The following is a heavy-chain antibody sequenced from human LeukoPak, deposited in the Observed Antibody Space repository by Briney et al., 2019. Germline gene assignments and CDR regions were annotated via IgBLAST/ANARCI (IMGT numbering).Heavy chain of an antibody. V-gene: IGHV3-33*01. CDR3: TRYNNDHFDY. CDR1: GFTFGGYG. J-gene: IGHJ4*02. Sequence: PGRSLRPSCAGSGFTFGGYGMHWFRRTPGKGLEWVAVIAYDGSRAFYADSVKGRFTISRDNSKNTMSVQMDDLRAEDTAVYYCTRYNNDHFDYWGQGTLSPSPQ. D-gene: IGHD1-14*01. CDR2: IAYDGSRA.